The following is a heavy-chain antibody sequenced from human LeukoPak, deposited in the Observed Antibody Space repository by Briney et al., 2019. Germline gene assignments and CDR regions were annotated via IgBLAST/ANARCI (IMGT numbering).Heavy chain of an antibody. CDR3: AKEAYCSSTSCYYYYGMDV. V-gene: IGHV3-23*01. D-gene: IGHD2-2*01. CDR1: GFTFSSYA. CDR2: ISGSGGST. J-gene: IGHJ6*02. Sequence: GGSLRLSCAASGFTFSSYAMSWVRQAPGKGLEWVSAISGSGGSTYYADSVKGRFTISRDNSKNTLYLQMNSLRAEDTAVYYCAKEAYCSSTSCYYYYGMDVWGQGTTVTVSS.